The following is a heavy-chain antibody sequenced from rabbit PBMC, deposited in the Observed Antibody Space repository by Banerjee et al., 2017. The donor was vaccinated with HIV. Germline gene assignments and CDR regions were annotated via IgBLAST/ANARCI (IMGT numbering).Heavy chain of an antibody. CDR3: ARELVVVVMGLGYYGMDL. D-gene: IGHD1-1*01. V-gene: IGHV1S45*01. CDR1: GFSFSSSYH. J-gene: IGHJ6*01. CDR2: IYVGSSGSSSGST. Sequence: QEQLEESGGDLVKPGASLTLTCTASGFSFSSSYHMCWVRQAPGKGLEWIACIYVGSSGSSSGSTYYASWAKGRFTISRSTSLNTVDLKMTSLTAADTATYFCARELVVVVMGLGYYGMDLRGPGTLVTVS.